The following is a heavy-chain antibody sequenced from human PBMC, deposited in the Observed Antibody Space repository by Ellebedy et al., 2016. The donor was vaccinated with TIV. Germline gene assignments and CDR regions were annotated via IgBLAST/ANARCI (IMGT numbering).Heavy chain of an antibody. Sequence: GESLKISXTGSGYSFTTYWIGWVRQMPGKGLEWVGVIHPDDSDTRYSPSFQGQVTISVDKSISTAYLQRPSLKASDTAIYYCARHGHCSINSCSRFYYMDVWGEGTTVTVSS. D-gene: IGHD2-2*01. CDR2: IHPDDSDT. CDR1: GYSFTTYW. V-gene: IGHV5-51*01. CDR3: ARHGHCSINSCSRFYYMDV. J-gene: IGHJ6*03.